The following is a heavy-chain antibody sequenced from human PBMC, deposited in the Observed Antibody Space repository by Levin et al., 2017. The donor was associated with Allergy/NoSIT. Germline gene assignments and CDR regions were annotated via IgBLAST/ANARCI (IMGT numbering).Heavy chain of an antibody. J-gene: IGHJ6*03. D-gene: IGHD3-10*01. CDR3: ARHITMVRGPPNPHYYYMDV. Sequence: PGESLKISCKGSGYSFTSYWIGWVRQMPGKGLEWMGIIYPGDSDTRYSPSFQGQVTISADKSISTAYLQWSSLKASDTAMYYCARHITMVRGPPNPHYYYMDVWGKGTTVTVSS. CDR2: IYPGDSDT. CDR1: GYSFTSYW. V-gene: IGHV5-51*01.